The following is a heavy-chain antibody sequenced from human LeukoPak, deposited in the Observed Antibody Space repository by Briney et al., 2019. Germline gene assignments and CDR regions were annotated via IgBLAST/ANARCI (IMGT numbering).Heavy chain of an antibody. J-gene: IGHJ6*02. V-gene: IGHV5-51*01. CDR1: GYSFTSYW. D-gene: IGHD3-10*01. Sequence: GESLQISCKGSGYSFTSYWIGWVRQMPGKGLEWMGIIYPGDSDTRYSPSFQGQVTISADKSISTAYLQWSSLKASDTAMYYCASHLFYGSAYYYYGMDVWGQGTTVTVSS. CDR3: ASHLFYGSAYYYYGMDV. CDR2: IYPGDSDT.